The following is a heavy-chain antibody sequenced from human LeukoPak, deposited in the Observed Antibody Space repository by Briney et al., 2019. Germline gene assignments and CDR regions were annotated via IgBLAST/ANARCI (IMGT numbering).Heavy chain of an antibody. D-gene: IGHD3-22*01. CDR2: IYPGDSDT. CDR1: GYSFTSYW. V-gene: IGHV5-51*01. Sequence: GESLKISCKGSGYSFTSYWVGWVRQMPGKGLEWMGTIYPGDSDTRYSPSFQGQVTISADKSISTAYLQWSSLKASDTAMYYCARQAISSGYYSWDNYWGQGTLVTVSS. CDR3: ARQAISSGYYSWDNY. J-gene: IGHJ4*02.